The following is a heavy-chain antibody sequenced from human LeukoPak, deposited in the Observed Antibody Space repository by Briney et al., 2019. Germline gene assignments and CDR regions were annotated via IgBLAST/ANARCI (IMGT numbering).Heavy chain of an antibody. V-gene: IGHV3-30*18. CDR1: GFTFSSYG. J-gene: IGHJ5*02. D-gene: IGHD3-9*01. CDR3: AKDPGHSADWFDP. Sequence: GRSLRLSCAASGFTFSSYGMHWVRQALGKGLEWVAVISYDGSNKYYADSVKGRFTISRDNSKNTLYLQMNSLRAEDTAVYYCAKDPGHSADWFDPWGQGTLVTVSS. CDR2: ISYDGSNK.